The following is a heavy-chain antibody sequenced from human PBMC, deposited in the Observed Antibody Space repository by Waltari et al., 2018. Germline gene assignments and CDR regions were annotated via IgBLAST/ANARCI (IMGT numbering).Heavy chain of an antibody. CDR2: LRNTGGT. V-gene: IGHV4-59*08. D-gene: IGHD3-22*01. J-gene: IGHJ4*02. Sequence: HVQLQESGPGLVKPSEPLSLTCTVSGDLLSDDHWTWIRQAPGKGLEWIAYLRNTGGTKCTPSLESRVTVSAVTSKKQFSLRLTSVTAADTAVYYCARLPTKYFDSLGWGFFDQWGQGILVTVSS. CDR1: GDLLSDDH. CDR3: ARLPTKYFDSLGWGFFDQ.